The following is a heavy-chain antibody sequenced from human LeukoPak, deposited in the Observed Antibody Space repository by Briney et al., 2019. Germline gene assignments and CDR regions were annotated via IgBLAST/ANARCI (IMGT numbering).Heavy chain of an antibody. CDR2: TNPDGSQK. J-gene: IGHJ4*02. Sequence: SGGSLRLSCAASGFSFNKYWMSWVRQAPGKGLEWVANTNPDGSQKYYVDSVRGRFTISRDNAKNLLFLQMSNLRAEDAALYYCATDGYNSARDNGGKGTLVTVSS. CDR1: GFSFNKYW. V-gene: IGHV3-7*01. D-gene: IGHD5-18*01. CDR3: ATDGYNSARDN.